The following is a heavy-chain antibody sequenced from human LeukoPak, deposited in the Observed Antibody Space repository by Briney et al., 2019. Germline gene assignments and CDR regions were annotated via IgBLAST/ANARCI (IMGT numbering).Heavy chain of an antibody. CDR3: ARHVGYNGY. CDR1: GFTFSSYS. J-gene: IGHJ4*02. CDR2: ISSSSSYI. Sequence: GGSLRLSCAASGFTFSSYSMNWVRQAPGKGLEWVSSISSSSSYIYSADSVKGRFTISRDNAKNSLYLQMNSLRAEDTAVYYCARHVGYNGYWGQGTLVTVSS. D-gene: IGHD5-24*01. V-gene: IGHV3-21*01.